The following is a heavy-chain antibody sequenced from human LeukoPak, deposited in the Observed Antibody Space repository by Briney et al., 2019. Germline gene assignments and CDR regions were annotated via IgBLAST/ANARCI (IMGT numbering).Heavy chain of an antibody. Sequence: SVKVSCKASGGTFSSYAISWVRQAPGQGLEWMGGIISFLGTAKYAQLFQGRLTLTPDESTSTAYMQLSSPRSEDTAVYYCARDTQPSQYCSSTSCYMDVWGKGTTVTVSS. V-gene: IGHV1-69*13. J-gene: IGHJ6*03. CDR1: GGTFSSYA. D-gene: IGHD2-2*01. CDR3: ARDTQPSQYCSSTSCYMDV. CDR2: IISFLGTA.